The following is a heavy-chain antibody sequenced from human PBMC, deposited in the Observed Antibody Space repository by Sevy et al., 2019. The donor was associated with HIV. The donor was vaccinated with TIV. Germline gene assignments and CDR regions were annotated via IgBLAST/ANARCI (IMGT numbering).Heavy chain of an antibody. Sequence: GASVKVSCKASGYSFTSYEIHWVRQAPGQGLEWMGIINPSGGSTSYAQKFQDRVTMIRDTSTTTVYMELSSLRSEDTAVYFCARLRACGGDCYYYDFWGQGTLVTVSS. CDR2: INPSGGST. CDR1: GYSFTSYE. D-gene: IGHD2-21*02. V-gene: IGHV1-46*01. CDR3: ARLRACGGDCYYYDF. J-gene: IGHJ4*02.